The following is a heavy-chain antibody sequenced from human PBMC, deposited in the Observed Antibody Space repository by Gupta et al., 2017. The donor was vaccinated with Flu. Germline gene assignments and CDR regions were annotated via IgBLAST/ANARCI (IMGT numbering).Heavy chain of an antibody. V-gene: IGHV4-39*01. D-gene: IGHD6-6*01. CDR1: GGSISSSSYY. CDR2: IYYSGST. Sequence: QLQLQESGPGLVKPSETLSLTCPVSGGSISSSSYYWGWIRQPPGKGLEWIGSIYYSGSTYYNPSLKSRVTISVDTSKNQFSLKLSSVTAADTAVYYCARQLGVVGSSSSPNWFDPWGQGTLVTVSS. J-gene: IGHJ5*02. CDR3: ARQLGVVGSSSSPNWFDP.